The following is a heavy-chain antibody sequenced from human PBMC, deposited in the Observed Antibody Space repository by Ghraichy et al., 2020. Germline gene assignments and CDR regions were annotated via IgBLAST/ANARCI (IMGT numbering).Heavy chain of an antibody. D-gene: IGHD5-18*01. V-gene: IGHV3-21*01. J-gene: IGHJ6*02. CDR3: ATEVSLPGYSYGRPLYGMDC. CDR1: GFPFSSFS. CDR2: IISNSRYT. Sequence: GGSLRLSCAASGFPFSSFSMNWVRQAPGKGLEWVSSIISNSRYTYYADSVKGRFTISRDNGKNSLYLHMSSLRAEDTAIYYCATEVSLPGYSYGRPLYGMDCWGQGTTVTVSS.